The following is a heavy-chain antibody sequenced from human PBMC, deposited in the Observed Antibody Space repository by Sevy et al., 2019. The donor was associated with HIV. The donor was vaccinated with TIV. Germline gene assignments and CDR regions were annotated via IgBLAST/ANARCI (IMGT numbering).Heavy chain of an antibody. V-gene: IGHV3-9*01. CDR3: AKGSGSCHYQPSSFLDT. J-gene: IGHJ4*02. D-gene: IGHD6-6*01. CDR1: GFNFGLFA. Sequence: GGSLRLSCAVSGFNFGLFAMHWVRQVPGKGLEWVSGVDWDNGHVGYANPWKGRFTIARGNAKNSLYLYMSSLKSEDTALYYCAKGSGSCHYQPSSFLDTWGRGTLVTVSS. CDR2: VDWDNGHV.